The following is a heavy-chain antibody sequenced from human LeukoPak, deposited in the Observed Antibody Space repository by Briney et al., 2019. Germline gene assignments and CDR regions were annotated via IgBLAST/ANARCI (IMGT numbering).Heavy chain of an antibody. Sequence: GGSLRLSCAASGFTFSSYAMSWVRQAPGKGLEWVSAISGSGGSTYYADSVKGRFTISRDNSKNTLYLQMNSLRAEDTVVYYCAKDLDMEYSSGWYGFDYWGQGTLVTVSS. V-gene: IGHV3-23*01. CDR3: AKDLDMEYSSGWYGFDY. D-gene: IGHD6-19*01. J-gene: IGHJ4*02. CDR1: GFTFSSYA. CDR2: ISGSGGST.